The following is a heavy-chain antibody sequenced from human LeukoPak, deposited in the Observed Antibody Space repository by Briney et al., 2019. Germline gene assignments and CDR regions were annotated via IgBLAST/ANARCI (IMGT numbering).Heavy chain of an antibody. V-gene: IGHV1-69*05. CDR3: ARNGRGGYDWNFDY. Sequence: ASVKGSCQASGGTFSSYAISWVRQAPGQGIEWMGGIIPIFGTANYAQKFQGRVTITTDESTSTAYMELSSLRSEDTAVYYCARNGRGGYDWNFDYWGQGTLVTVSS. D-gene: IGHD5-12*01. CDR2: IIPIFGTA. J-gene: IGHJ4*02. CDR1: GGTFSSYA.